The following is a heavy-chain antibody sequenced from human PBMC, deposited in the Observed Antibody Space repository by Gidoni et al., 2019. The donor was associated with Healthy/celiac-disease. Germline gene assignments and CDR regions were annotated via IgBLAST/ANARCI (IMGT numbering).Heavy chain of an antibody. CDR1: GLHISHYA. V-gene: IGHV3-30-3*01. J-gene: IGHJ6*02. CDR2: ISYDGSNK. Sequence: QVQLVESGGGVLQPGRSLRLSCPASGLHISHYAMPWVRQAPGKGLEWGAVISYDGSNKDYADSVKCRITISRDKSKNTLYLQMNSLRAEDTAVYYCAEGTGPPYYSCGMDVWGQGTTVTVSS. D-gene: IGHD1-1*01. CDR3: AEGTGPPYYSCGMDV.